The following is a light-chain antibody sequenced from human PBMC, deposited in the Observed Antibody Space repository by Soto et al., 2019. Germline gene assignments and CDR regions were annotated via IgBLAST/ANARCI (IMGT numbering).Light chain of an antibody. Sequence: EIVLTQSPATLSLSPGERATLSCRASQSVSSSYLAWYQQKPGQAPRLLIYGASSRATGIPGRFSGSGSGTDFTLTISRLEPEDFAVYYCQQYGSSLLTFGGGTKVDIK. V-gene: IGKV3-20*01. CDR1: QSVSSSY. CDR3: QQYGSSLLT. CDR2: GAS. J-gene: IGKJ4*01.